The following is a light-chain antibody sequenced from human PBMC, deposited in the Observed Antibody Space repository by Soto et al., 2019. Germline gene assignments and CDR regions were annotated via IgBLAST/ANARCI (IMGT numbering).Light chain of an antibody. CDR2: DDS. Sequence: SYELTQPPSVSVAPGQTASITCGGNNIGSKSVHWYQQKPGQAPVLVVHDDSDRPSGIPERFSGSNSGNTATLTISRVEAGDEADYCCQVWDSSSDHPGVFGGGTKVTVL. CDR1: NIGSKS. J-gene: IGLJ3*02. V-gene: IGLV3-21*02. CDR3: QVWDSSSDHPGV.